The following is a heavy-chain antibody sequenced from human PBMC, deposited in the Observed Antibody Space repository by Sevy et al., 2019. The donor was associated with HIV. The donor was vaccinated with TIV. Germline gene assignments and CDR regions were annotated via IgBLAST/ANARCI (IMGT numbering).Heavy chain of an antibody. J-gene: IGHJ3*02. Sequence: GGSLRLSCAASGITFNNYAMNWVRQAPGKGLDWVSTIFGSGGTPYYADSVKGRFTISRDNSKNTLYLQMNSLRTEDTALYYCAGGRFDSSGSFDAFDMWGQGTMVTVSS. D-gene: IGHD3-22*01. CDR1: GITFNNYA. V-gene: IGHV3-23*01. CDR3: AGGRFDSSGSFDAFDM. CDR2: IFGSGGTP.